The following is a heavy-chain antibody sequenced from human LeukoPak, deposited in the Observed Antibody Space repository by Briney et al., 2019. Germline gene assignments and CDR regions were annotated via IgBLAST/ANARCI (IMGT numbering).Heavy chain of an antibody. Sequence: SETLSLTCTVSGGAISRNYWNWIRQPPGKGQEWIGNIYYSETTNYNPSLKSRVTISVDTSKNQFSLKLSSVTAADTAVYYCARLRDGYNFDYWGQGTLVTVSS. V-gene: IGHV4-59*08. D-gene: IGHD5-24*01. CDR2: IYYSETT. CDR3: ARLRDGYNFDY. CDR1: GGAISRNY. J-gene: IGHJ4*02.